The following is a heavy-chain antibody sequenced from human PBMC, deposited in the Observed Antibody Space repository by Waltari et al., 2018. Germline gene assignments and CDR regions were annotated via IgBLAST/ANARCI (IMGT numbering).Heavy chain of an antibody. CDR3: ASYYYGSGSYFSN. V-gene: IGHV1-69*02. CDR1: GGTFSSYT. J-gene: IGHJ4*02. Sequence: QVQLVQSGAEVKKPGSSVKVSFKASGGTFSSYTISWLRQAPGQGLDWMGRIIPILGIANYAQKFQGRVTITADKSTSTAYMELSSLRSEDTAVYYCASYYYGSGSYFSNWGQGTLVTVSS. CDR2: IIPILGIA. D-gene: IGHD3-10*01.